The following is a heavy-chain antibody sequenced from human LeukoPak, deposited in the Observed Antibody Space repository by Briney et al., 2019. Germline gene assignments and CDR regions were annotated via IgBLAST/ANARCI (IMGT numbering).Heavy chain of an antibody. J-gene: IGHJ4*02. Sequence: GGSLRLSCAASGFTLSSYETNWVRQAPGKGLEWVSYISSSGSTIYYADSVKGRFTISRDNAKNSLYLQMNSLRAEDTAVYYCARGLHYYHDSSGYYGYWGQGTLVTVSS. CDR3: ARGLHYYHDSSGYYGY. V-gene: IGHV3-48*03. CDR1: GFTLSSYE. D-gene: IGHD3-22*01. CDR2: ISSSGSTI.